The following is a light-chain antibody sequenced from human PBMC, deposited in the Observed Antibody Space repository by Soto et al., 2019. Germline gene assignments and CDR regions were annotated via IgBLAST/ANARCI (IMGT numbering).Light chain of an antibody. CDR2: GAS. Sequence: EIVLTQSPGTLSLSPGERATLSCRASQSVGSSYLACYQQKPGQAPRLLIYGASSRATGIPDRFSGSGSGTDFTLTISRLEAEDFAVYYCQQYGSSPLYTFGQGTKLEIK. CDR3: QQYGSSPLYT. CDR1: QSVGSSY. J-gene: IGKJ2*01. V-gene: IGKV3-20*01.